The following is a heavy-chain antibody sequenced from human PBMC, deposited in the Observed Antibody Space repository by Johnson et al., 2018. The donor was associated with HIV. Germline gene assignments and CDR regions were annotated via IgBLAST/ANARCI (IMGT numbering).Heavy chain of an antibody. V-gene: IGHV3-74*01. CDR3: ARGLTRIVVVDAFDI. CDR1: GFIFSSYW. D-gene: IGHD3-22*01. Sequence: VQLVESGGGLVQPGGSLRLSCAASGFIFSSYWMHWVRQVPGKGLVWVSRINNDGSSTRYADSVKGRFTISRDNSKNTLYLQMNSLRDEDTSVYYCARGLTRIVVVDAFDIWGQGTMVTVSS. CDR2: INNDGSST. J-gene: IGHJ3*02.